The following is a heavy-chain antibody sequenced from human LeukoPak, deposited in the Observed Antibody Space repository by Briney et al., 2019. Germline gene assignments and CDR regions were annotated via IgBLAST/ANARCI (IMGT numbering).Heavy chain of an antibody. D-gene: IGHD1-1*01. CDR1: GFTFSSYS. Sequence: GGSLRLSCAASGFTFSSYSMNWVRQAPGKGLEWVSSISSGSSYIYYADSVKGRFTISRDNAKNSLYLQMNSLRAEDTAVYYCAKDRWTEVDAFDIWGQGTMVTVSS. V-gene: IGHV3-21*04. J-gene: IGHJ3*02. CDR2: ISSGSSYI. CDR3: AKDRWTEVDAFDI.